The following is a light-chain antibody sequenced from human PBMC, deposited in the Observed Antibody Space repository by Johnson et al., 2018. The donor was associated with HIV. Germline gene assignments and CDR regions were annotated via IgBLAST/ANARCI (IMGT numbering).Light chain of an antibody. CDR3: GTWDSILIAYV. CDR1: SSNIGNNY. CDR2: ENN. J-gene: IGLJ1*01. V-gene: IGLV1-51*02. Sequence: QSVLTQPPSVAAAPGQKVTISCSGSSSNIGNNYVSWYQQLPGTAPKLLIYENNKRPSGIPDRFSGSKSGTSATLGITGLQTGDEADYYCGTWDSILIAYVFGTWTKVT.